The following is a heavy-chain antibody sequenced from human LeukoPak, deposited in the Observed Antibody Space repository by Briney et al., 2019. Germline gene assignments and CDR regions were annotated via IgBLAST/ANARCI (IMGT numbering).Heavy chain of an antibody. CDR3: TRGSRGWYAY. Sequence: GRSLRLSCVASGFTFSNYWMHWVSQVPGKGLVWVSGINSDGSSTGYADSVKGRFTISRDNVKNTLYLQMNSLRAEDTAVYYCTRGSRGWYAYWGQGTPVTVSS. D-gene: IGHD6-19*01. CDR2: INSDGSST. V-gene: IGHV3-74*01. J-gene: IGHJ4*02. CDR1: GFTFSNYW.